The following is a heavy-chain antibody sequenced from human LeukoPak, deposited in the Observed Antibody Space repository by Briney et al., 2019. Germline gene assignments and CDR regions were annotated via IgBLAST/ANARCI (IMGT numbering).Heavy chain of an antibody. CDR2: INHSGST. CDR3: ARGFDWLEYYFDY. D-gene: IGHD3-9*01. J-gene: IGHJ4*02. CDR1: GGSFSGYY. V-gene: IGHV4-34*01. Sequence: SETLSLTCAVYGGSFSGYYWTWIRQAPGKGLEWIGEINHSGSTNYNPSLKRRVTISVDTSKNQFSLKLSSVTAADTALYYCARGFDWLEYYFDYWGQGTLVTVSS.